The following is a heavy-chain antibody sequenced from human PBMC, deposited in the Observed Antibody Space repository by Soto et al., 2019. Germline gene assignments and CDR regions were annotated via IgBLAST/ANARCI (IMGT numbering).Heavy chain of an antibody. CDR2: IKQDGSET. CDR3: ARLTTFDY. V-gene: IGHV3-7*01. D-gene: IGHD4-17*01. CDR1: GFTLSNSW. Sequence: EVQLVESGGGLVQPGGSLRLSCAASGFTLSNSWMSWVRQAPGKGLEWVANIKQDGSETNYVDSVKGRFTISRDNAKNSLFLQMNTLRAEDTAVYFCARLTTFDYWGQGTLVTVSS. J-gene: IGHJ4*02.